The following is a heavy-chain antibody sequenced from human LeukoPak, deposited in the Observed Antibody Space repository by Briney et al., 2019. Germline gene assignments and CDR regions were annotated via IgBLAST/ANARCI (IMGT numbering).Heavy chain of an antibody. J-gene: IGHJ4*02. D-gene: IGHD3-10*01. CDR1: GFTFSSYS. CDR2: ISSSSSYI. V-gene: IGHV3-21*01. Sequence: GGSLRLSCAASGFTFSSYSMYWGRQAPGKGLEWVSSISSSSSYIYYADSVKGRFTISRDNAKNSLYLQMNTMRAEDTAVYYCARAPLWFGELLEYYFDYWGQGTLVTVSS. CDR3: ARAPLWFGELLEYYFDY.